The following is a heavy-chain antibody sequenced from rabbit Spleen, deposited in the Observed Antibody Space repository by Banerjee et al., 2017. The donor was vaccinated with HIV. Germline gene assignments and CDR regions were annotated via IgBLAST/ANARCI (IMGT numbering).Heavy chain of an antibody. CDR3: VRDRANIGGDYGPYYFDL. J-gene: IGHJ4*01. V-gene: IGHV1S40*01. Sequence: QSLEESGGDLVKPGASLTLTCTASGFSFSSSYWMCWVRQAPGKGLEWIACIRAGSIGTAYYASWAKGRFTISKPSSTTVTLQMTSLTAADTATYFCVRDRANIGGDYGPYYFDLWGQGTLVTVS. CDR1: GFSFSSSYW. D-gene: IGHD2-1*01. CDR2: IRAGSIGTA.